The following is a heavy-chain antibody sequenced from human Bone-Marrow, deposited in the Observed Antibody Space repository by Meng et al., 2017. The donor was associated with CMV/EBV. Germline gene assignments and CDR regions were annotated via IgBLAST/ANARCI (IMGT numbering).Heavy chain of an antibody. Sequence: SVKVSCKASGGTFSSYAISWVRQAPGQGLEWMGGIIPIFGTANYAQKFQGRVTITTDESTSTDYMELSSLRYEDTAVYYCARDLRFLEWLSQGHALDYWGQRTLVTVSS. CDR3: ARDLRFLEWLSQGHALDY. CDR2: IIPIFGTA. D-gene: IGHD3-3*01. CDR1: GGTFSSYA. J-gene: IGHJ4*02. V-gene: IGHV1-69*05.